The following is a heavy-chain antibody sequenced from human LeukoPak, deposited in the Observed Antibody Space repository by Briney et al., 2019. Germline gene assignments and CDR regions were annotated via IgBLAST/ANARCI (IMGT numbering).Heavy chain of an antibody. CDR2: MNGDGRTI. CDR1: GFTFSSSW. D-gene: IGHD1-7*01. CDR3: ARAGNYYFDL. Sequence: GGSLRLSCAASGFTFSSSWMHWVRQGPGKGLVWVARMNGDGRTINYADSVKGRFTISRDNAKNTLYLQMNSLRAEDAVVYYCARAGNYYFDLWGRGTLVTVSS. J-gene: IGHJ2*01. V-gene: IGHV3-74*01.